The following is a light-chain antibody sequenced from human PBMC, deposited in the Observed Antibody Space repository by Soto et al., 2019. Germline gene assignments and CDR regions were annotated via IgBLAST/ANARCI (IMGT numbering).Light chain of an antibody. CDR3: GADHGSGSNFVVV. V-gene: IGLV9-49*01. CDR2: VGTGGIVG. CDR1: RGYSNYK. Sequence: QLVLTQPPSASASLGASVPLTCTLSRGYSNYKVDWYQQRPGQGPRFVMRVGTGGIVGSKGDGIPDRFSVLGSGLNRYLTIKNIQEEDESDYHCGADHGSGSNFVVVFGGGTKLTVL. J-gene: IGLJ2*01.